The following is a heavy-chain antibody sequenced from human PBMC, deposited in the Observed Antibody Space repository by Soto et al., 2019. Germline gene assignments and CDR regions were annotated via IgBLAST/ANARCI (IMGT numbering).Heavy chain of an antibody. CDR2: VYTSDYT. J-gene: IGHJ6*02. Sequence: SETLSLTCSVSGASIRSYYWHWIRQPPGKGLEWIGYVYTSDYTRYSSSLKSRVTISVDTSKSQFYLRLNSVTAADTAVYYCASSAAHSGDFFYYNGMDVWSQVTTVTVSS. D-gene: IGHD3-10*01. CDR3: ASSAAHSGDFFYYNGMDV. CDR1: GASIRSYY. V-gene: IGHV4-4*08.